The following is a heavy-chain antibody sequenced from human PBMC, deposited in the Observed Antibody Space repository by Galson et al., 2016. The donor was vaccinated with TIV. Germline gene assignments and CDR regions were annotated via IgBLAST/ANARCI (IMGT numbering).Heavy chain of an antibody. CDR2: ITGGGTT. CDR1: GFSVSAHKY. CDR3: ARSYDSSGNRGRLDI. Sequence: SLRLSCAASGFSVSAHKYIYWVRQPPEKGLEWVPVITGGGTTYYADSVQGRFTISRDNSKNTLYLQMNSLTAEDTAVYFCARSYDSSGNRGRLDIWGQGALVTVSS. V-gene: IGHV3-53*05. J-gene: IGHJ4*02. D-gene: IGHD3-22*01.